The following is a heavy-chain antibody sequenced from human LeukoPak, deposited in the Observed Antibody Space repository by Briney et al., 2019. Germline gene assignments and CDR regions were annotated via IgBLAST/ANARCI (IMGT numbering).Heavy chain of an antibody. CDR1: GIIFIMSA. Sequence: ASVKVSCKASGIIFIMSAMQWMRQARGQLLEWIGWIVLGSGNPNYTQKFQERVTISRDKSISTVYMELSSLRSEDTAVYYCAAASELYSSGWLLDYWGQGTLVTVS. D-gene: IGHD6-19*01. V-gene: IGHV1-58*02. CDR3: AAASELYSSGWLLDY. CDR2: IVLGSGNP. J-gene: IGHJ4*02.